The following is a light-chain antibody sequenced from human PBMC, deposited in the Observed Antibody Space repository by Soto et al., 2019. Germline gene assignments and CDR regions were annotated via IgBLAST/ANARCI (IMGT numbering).Light chain of an antibody. Sequence: EIVLTQSPGTLYLSPGERATLSCRASQSVSSIYLAWYQQKPGQAPRLLIYGASSRATGIPDRFSGSGSGTDFTLTISRLEPEDFAVYYCQQYGSSPPVYTFGQGTKLEIK. V-gene: IGKV3-20*01. CDR2: GAS. J-gene: IGKJ2*01. CDR3: QQYGSSPPVYT. CDR1: QSVSSIY.